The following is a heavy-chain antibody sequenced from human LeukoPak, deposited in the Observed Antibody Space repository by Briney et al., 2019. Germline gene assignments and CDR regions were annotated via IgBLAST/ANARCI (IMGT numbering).Heavy chain of an antibody. CDR2: INAGNGNT. Sequence: ASVKVSCKASGYTFTSYAMHWVRQAPGQRLEWMGWINAGNGNTKYSQKFQGRVTITRDTSASTAYMELSSLRSEDTAVYYCASGRMVRGVTWSARIDYRGQGTLVTVSS. J-gene: IGHJ4*02. D-gene: IGHD3-10*01. CDR3: ASGRMVRGVTWSARIDY. V-gene: IGHV1-3*01. CDR1: GYTFTSYA.